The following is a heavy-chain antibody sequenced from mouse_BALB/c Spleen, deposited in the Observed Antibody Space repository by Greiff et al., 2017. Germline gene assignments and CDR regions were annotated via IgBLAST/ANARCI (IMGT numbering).Heavy chain of an antibody. CDR3: AKLIGSSYWYFDV. D-gene: IGHD1-1*01. J-gene: IGHJ1*01. V-gene: IGHV2-6-5*01. Sequence: VKLVESGPGLVAPSQSLSITCTVSGFSLTDYGVSWIRQPPGKGLEWLGVIWGGGSTYYNSALKSRLSISKDNSKSQVFLKMNSLQTDDTAMYYCAKLIGSSYWYFDVWGAGTTVTVSS. CDR2: IWGGGST. CDR1: GFSLTDYG.